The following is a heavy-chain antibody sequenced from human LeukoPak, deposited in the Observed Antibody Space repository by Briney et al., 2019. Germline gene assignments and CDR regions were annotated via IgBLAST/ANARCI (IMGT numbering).Heavy chain of an antibody. D-gene: IGHD2-2*01. CDR3: ARADCSSTSCFPNYYYYGMDV. CDR2: ISSSGSTI. CDR1: GFTFSSYE. J-gene: IGHJ6*04. Sequence: QPGGSLRLSCAASGFTFSSYEMNWVRQAPGKGREWVSYISSSGSTIYYADSVKGRFTISRDNAKNSLYLQMNSLRAEDTAVYYCARADCSSTSCFPNYYYYGMDVWGKGTTVTVSS. V-gene: IGHV3-48*03.